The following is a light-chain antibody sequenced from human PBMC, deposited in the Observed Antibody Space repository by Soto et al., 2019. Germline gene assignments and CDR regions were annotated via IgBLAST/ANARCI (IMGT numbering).Light chain of an antibody. CDR2: AAS. V-gene: IGKV1-9*01. J-gene: IGKJ1*01. Sequence: DIQLTQSPSFLSASVGDRVTITCRASQGISSYLAWYQQQPGKAPKLLIYAASTLQSGVPSRFSGSGSGTECTLTISSLQPEDFATYYCQQLNSYPPGTFGQGTKVEIK. CDR3: QQLNSYPPGT. CDR1: QGISSY.